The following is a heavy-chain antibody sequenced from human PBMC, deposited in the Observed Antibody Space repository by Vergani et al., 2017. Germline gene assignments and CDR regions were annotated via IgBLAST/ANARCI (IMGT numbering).Heavy chain of an antibody. V-gene: IGHV3-30*18. J-gene: IGHJ4*02. CDR1: GFTFSSYG. CDR3: AKLGGFDASHNY. Sequence: QVQLVESGGGVVQPGRSLRLPCAASGFTFSSYGMHWVRQAPGKGLEWVAVISYDGSNKYYADSVKGRFTISRDNSKNTLDLQMNSLGAEDTAVYYCAKLGGFDASHNYWGQGTLVTVSS. D-gene: IGHD3-10*01. CDR2: ISYDGSNK.